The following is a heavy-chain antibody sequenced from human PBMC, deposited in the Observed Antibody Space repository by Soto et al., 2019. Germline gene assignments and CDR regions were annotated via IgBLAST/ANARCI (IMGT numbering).Heavy chain of an antibody. Sequence: SEALSLTCSVSGASISNYYWIWIRQPAGKGLEWIGSVYASGSTNYSPSLKRRVTMSVDTSENQFSLQLSSVTAADTAVYYCARGMSGYDYIMDNWGQGTLVTVSS. J-gene: IGHJ4*02. D-gene: IGHD5-12*01. CDR1: GASISNYY. V-gene: IGHV4-4*07. CDR2: VYASGST. CDR3: ARGMSGYDYIMDN.